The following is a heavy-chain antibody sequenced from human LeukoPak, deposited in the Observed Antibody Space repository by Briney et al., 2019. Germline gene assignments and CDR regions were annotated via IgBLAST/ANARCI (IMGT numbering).Heavy chain of an antibody. CDR1: GFTISDNY. Sequence: GGSLRLSCEASGFTISDNYVTWVRQAPGKGLEWVSVIYTSGITYFADSVKGRFSISRDNSKNTVYLRMNSLRGEDSAVYYCARDWPHCSSTSCYFYMDVWGRGTTVTVSS. V-gene: IGHV3-66*03. D-gene: IGHD2-2*01. J-gene: IGHJ6*03. CDR2: IYTSGIT. CDR3: ARDWPHCSSTSCYFYMDV.